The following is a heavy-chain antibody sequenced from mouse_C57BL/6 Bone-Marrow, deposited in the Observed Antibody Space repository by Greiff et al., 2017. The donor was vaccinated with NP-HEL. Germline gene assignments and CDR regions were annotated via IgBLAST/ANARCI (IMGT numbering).Heavy chain of an antibody. J-gene: IGHJ3*01. CDR3: AGNRPYEPFAY. D-gene: IGHD2-10*02. CDR1: GFSLTSYG. CDR2: IWSGGST. Sequence: QVQLQQSGPGLVQPSQSLSITCTVSGFSLTSYGVHWVRQSPGKGLEWLGVIWSGGSTDYNAAFISRLSISKDNSKSQVFFKMNSLQAGDTAIDYGAGNRPYEPFAYWGQGTLVTVSA. V-gene: IGHV2-2*01.